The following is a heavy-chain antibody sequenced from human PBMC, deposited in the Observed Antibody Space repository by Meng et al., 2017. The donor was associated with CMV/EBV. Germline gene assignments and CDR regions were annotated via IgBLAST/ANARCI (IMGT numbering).Heavy chain of an antibody. CDR1: GYTFTSYY. V-gene: IGHV1-46*01. CDR2: INPSGGST. J-gene: IGHJ4*02. D-gene: IGHD6-13*01. CDR3: ARARSRKGSSYIAAAGPQMDY. Sequence: QVQLGESGAEVNEPEASVKVSCKTSGYTFTSYYMHWVRQAPGQGLEWMGIINPSGGSTSYAQKFQGRVTMTRDTSTSTVYMELSSLRSEDTAVYYCARARSRKGSSYIAAAGPQMDYWGQGTLVTVSS.